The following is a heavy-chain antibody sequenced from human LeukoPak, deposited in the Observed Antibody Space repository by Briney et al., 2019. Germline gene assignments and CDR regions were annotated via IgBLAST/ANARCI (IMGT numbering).Heavy chain of an antibody. CDR3: ARDFFGQWLVQNLNWFDP. J-gene: IGHJ5*02. D-gene: IGHD6-19*01. Sequence: ASVKVSCKASGYTFTGYYMHWVRQAPGQGLEWMGWINPNSGGANYAQKFQGRVTMTRDTSISTAYMELSRLRSDDTAVYYCARDFFGQWLVQNLNWFDPWGQGTLVTVSS. CDR1: GYTFTGYY. CDR2: INPNSGGA. V-gene: IGHV1-2*02.